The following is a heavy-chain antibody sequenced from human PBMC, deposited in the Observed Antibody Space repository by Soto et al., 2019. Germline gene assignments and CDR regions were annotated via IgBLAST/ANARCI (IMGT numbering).Heavy chain of an antibody. CDR1: GGSFSGYY. Sequence: QVQLQQWGEGLLKPSETLSLTCAVYGGSFSGYYWSWIRQPPGKGREWIGEINHSGSTNYNPSLKSRVTISVDTSKNQFSLKLSSVTAADTAVDSCARGLGSVAVTTWNVMDYWCQGTLVTVSS. CDR3: ARGLGSVAVTTWNVMDY. J-gene: IGHJ4*02. D-gene: IGHD4-17*01. CDR2: INHSGST. V-gene: IGHV4-34*01.